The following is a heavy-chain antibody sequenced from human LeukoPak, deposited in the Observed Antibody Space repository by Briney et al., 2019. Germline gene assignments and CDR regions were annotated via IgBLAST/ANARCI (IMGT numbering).Heavy chain of an antibody. D-gene: IGHD3-9*01. CDR1: GFTFSSYS. CDR2: ISSSGSTI. CDR3: TRGYAGFYYYFYMDV. V-gene: IGHV3-48*02. Sequence: PGGSLRLSCAASGFTFSSYSMEWVRQAPGKGLEWLSYISSSGSTIYYADSVKGRFTISRDNAKNSLYLQMDGLRDEDTAVYYCTRGYAGFYYYFYMDVWGKGTTVTVSS. J-gene: IGHJ6*03.